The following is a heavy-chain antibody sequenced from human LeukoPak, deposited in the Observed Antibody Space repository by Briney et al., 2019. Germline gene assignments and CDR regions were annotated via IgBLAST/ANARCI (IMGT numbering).Heavy chain of an antibody. CDR2: MYYSGSS. J-gene: IGHJ5*02. CDR1: SDSISSTNYC. V-gene: IGHV4-39*01. CDR3: ARYSSSEGWFDP. Sequence: SETLSLTCTVSSDSISSTNYCWGWLRQHPGKGLEWIGIMYYSGSSSYNSSLKSRVTISVDTSKNQFSLRLSSVTAAGTAVYYCARYSSSEGWFDPWGQGTLVTVSS. D-gene: IGHD6-13*01.